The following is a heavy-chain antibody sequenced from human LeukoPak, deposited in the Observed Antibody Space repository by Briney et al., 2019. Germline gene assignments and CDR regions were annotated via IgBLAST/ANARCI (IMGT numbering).Heavy chain of an antibody. CDR3: AKDGYYSGGSCYPDY. J-gene: IGHJ4*02. CDR1: GFTFTNYG. Sequence: GGSLRLSCAASGFTFTNYGMHWVRQAPGKGLEWVAVISYDGSNKYYADSVKGRFTISRDNSKNTLYLQMNSLRAEDTAVYYCAKDGYYSGGSCYPDYWGQGTLVTVSS. CDR2: ISYDGSNK. D-gene: IGHD2-15*01. V-gene: IGHV3-30*18.